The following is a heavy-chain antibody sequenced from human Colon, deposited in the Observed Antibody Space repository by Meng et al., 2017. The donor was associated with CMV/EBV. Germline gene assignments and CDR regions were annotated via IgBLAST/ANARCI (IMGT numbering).Heavy chain of an antibody. CDR1: GFPFSRYW. CDR3: ARDKGFLGGTFDY. V-gene: IGHV3-21*01. CDR2: ISTSGTNI. D-gene: IGHD3-10*01. Sequence: GESLKISCAASGFPFSRYWMHWVRQTPGRGLVWVSSISTSGTNIYYADSVKGRFTVSRDDATDSLYLQLNSLRAEDTALYYCARDKGFLGGTFDYWGQGTLVTVSS. J-gene: IGHJ4*02.